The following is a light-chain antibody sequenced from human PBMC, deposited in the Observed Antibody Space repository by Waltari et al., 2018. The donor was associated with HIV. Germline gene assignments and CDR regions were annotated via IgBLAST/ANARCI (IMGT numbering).Light chain of an antibody. V-gene: IGKV3-15*01. Sequence: EVVMTQSPATLSVSPGGRATLSCRASHNINNYLAWYQQKPGQAPRLLISGASTRVFGVPARFTGTGSETEFTLTISSLQSEDSAVYYCQQYSDWPPYTFGRGTKLEIE. CDR2: GAS. CDR3: QQYSDWPPYT. CDR1: HNINNY. J-gene: IGKJ2*01.